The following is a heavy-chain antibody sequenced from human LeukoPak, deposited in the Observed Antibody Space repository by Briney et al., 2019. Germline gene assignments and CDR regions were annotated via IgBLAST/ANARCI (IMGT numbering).Heavy chain of an antibody. CDR2: INTNTGNP. CDR1: GYTFTSYA. J-gene: IGHJ5*02. D-gene: IGHD2-15*01. V-gene: IGHV7-4-1*02. CDR3: ARVGYCSGGSCEKFDP. Sequence: ASVKVSCKAFGYTFTSYAMNWVRQAPGQGLEWMGWINTNTGNPTYAQGFTGRFVFSLDTSVSTAYLQISSLKAEDTAVYYCARVGYCSGGSCEKFDPWGQGTLVTVSS.